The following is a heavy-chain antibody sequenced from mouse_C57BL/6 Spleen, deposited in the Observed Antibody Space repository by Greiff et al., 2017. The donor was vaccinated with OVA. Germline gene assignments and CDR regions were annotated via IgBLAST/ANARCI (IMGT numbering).Heavy chain of an antibody. Sequence: EVKLMESEGGLVQPGSSMKLSCTASGFTFSDYYMAWVRQVPEKGLEWVANINYDGSSTYYLDSLKSRFIISRDNAKNILYLQMSSLKSEDTATYYCARVYGSSYGYFDYWGQGTTLTVSS. CDR3: ARVYGSSYGYFDY. CDR1: GFTFSDYY. J-gene: IGHJ2*01. CDR2: INYDGSST. D-gene: IGHD1-1*01. V-gene: IGHV5-16*01.